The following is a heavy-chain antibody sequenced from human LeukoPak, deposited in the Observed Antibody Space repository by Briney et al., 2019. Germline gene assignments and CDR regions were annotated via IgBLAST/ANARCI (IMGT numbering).Heavy chain of an antibody. V-gene: IGHV5-51*01. D-gene: IGHD3-22*01. Sequence: GESLKISCKGSGYSLTSYWIGWVRQMPGKGLEWMGIIYPGDSDTRYSPSFQGQVTISADKSISTAYLQWSSLKASDTAMYYCARQNDKYYYDSSGVGYWGQGTLVTVSS. J-gene: IGHJ4*02. CDR2: IYPGDSDT. CDR1: GYSLTSYW. CDR3: ARQNDKYYYDSSGVGY.